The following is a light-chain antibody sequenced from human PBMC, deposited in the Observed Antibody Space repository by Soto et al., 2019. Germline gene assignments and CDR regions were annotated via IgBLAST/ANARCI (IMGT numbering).Light chain of an antibody. CDR1: QNVLSH. J-gene: IGKJ5*01. CDR3: QQLNNYPHIT. V-gene: IGKV3-15*01. Sequence: EIVMMQSPTTLYVSPGYRATLSCRGSQNVLSHLAWYQQKPGQAPRLLXYGASTRATGLPARFSGSGSGTQLALTISSLQTEDYANYYCQQLNNYPHITFGQGTRLEIK. CDR2: GAS.